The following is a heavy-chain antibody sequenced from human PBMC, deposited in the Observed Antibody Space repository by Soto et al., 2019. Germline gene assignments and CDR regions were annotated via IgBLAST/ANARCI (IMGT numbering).Heavy chain of an antibody. V-gene: IGHV4-34*01. J-gene: IGHJ4*02. CDR2: INHSGGT. CDR1: GGSFRGYY. CDR3: GRLWSSNEGSS. D-gene: IGHD2-21*01. Sequence: QVRLQQWGAGLLKPSETLAPTCAVHGGSFRGYYWSWIRQPPGKGLEWIGEINHSGGTNYNPSLKSRVSISVDASKHQFPLKLSSVTAADTAVYYWGRLWSSNEGSSWGQGTLVAVSS.